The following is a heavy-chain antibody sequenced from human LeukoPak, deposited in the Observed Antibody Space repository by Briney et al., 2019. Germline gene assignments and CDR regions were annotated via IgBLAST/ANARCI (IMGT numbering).Heavy chain of an antibody. CDR3: AKDLQQLEPFSPGPILY. Sequence: PGGSLRLSCAASGFTFSSYAMSWVRQAPGKGLEWVSAISGSGGSTYYADSVKGRFTISRDNSKNTLYLQMNSLRAEDTAVYYCAKDLQQLEPFSPGPILYWGQGTLVTVSS. D-gene: IGHD6-13*01. J-gene: IGHJ4*02. V-gene: IGHV3-23*01. CDR2: ISGSGGST. CDR1: GFTFSSYA.